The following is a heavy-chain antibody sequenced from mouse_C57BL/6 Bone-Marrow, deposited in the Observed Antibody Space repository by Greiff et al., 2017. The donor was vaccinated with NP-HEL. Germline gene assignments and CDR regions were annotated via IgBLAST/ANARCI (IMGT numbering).Heavy chain of an antibody. J-gene: IGHJ4*01. D-gene: IGHD1-1*01. V-gene: IGHV5-6*01. CDR2: ISSGGSYT. CDR1: GFTFSSYG. Sequence: EVHLVESGGDLVKPGGSLKLSCAASGFTFSSYGMSWVRQTPDKRLEWVATISSGGSYTYYPDSVKGRFTISRDNAKNTLYLQMSSLKSEDTAMYYCARPLITTVVAKRDYYAMDYWGQGTSVTVSS. CDR3: ARPLITTVVAKRDYYAMDY.